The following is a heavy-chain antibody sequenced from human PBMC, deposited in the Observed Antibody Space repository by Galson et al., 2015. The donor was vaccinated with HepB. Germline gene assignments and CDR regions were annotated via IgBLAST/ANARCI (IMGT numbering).Heavy chain of an antibody. CDR2: ISGSGRTI. CDR3: AKKLETLNGRDWFDP. Sequence: SLRLSCAASGFSFSNYAMNWVRKAPGTGLEWVAIISGSGRTIYYADSVKGRFTISRDNSKNTLYLQMSSLRAEDTAVYYCAKKLETLNGRDWFDPWGQGTLVTVSS. J-gene: IGHJ5*02. CDR1: GFSFSNYA. D-gene: IGHD2-15*01. V-gene: IGHV3-23*01.